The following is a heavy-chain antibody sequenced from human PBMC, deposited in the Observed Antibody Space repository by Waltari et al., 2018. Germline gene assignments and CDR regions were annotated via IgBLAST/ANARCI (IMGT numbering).Heavy chain of an antibody. CDR2: IHYTGST. CDR1: GGPIRSSY. D-gene: IGHD3-16*01. Sequence: QVQLQESGPGLVTPSETLSLNCTVSGGPIRSSYWSWIRQSPGKGLEWIGCIHYTGSTNYNPSLKSRLTISLDTSKDQFSLKLSSVTAADTAMYYCARNLGFGGLIGPFEHWGQGTLVTVSS. CDR3: ARNLGFGGLIGPFEH. J-gene: IGHJ4*02. V-gene: IGHV4-59*12.